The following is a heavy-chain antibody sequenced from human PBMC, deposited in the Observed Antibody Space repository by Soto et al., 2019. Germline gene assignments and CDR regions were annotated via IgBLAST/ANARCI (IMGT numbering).Heavy chain of an antibody. CDR2: IKQDGSEK. J-gene: IGHJ4*02. Sequence: GGSLRLSCAASGFTFSIYWMSWVRQAPGKGLEWVANIKQDGSEKYYVDSVKGRFTISRDNAKNSLYLQMNSLRAEDTAVYYCARGDGYVRYWGQGTLVTVSS. D-gene: IGHD5-12*01. V-gene: IGHV3-7*04. CDR3: ARGDGYVRY. CDR1: GFTFSIYW.